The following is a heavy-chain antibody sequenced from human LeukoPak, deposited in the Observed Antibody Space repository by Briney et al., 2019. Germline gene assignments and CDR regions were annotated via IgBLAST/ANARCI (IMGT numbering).Heavy chain of an antibody. V-gene: IGHV3-7*01. CDR3: ARDVTALDS. Sequence: GGSLRLSCAASGFTFSSYWMSWVRQAPEKGLEWVANINQGGSEKYYVDSVRGRFTISRDNAKNSLYLQMNSLRADDAAVYYCARDVTALDSWGQGTLVTVSS. D-gene: IGHD2-2*01. CDR1: GFTFSSYW. CDR2: INQGGSEK. J-gene: IGHJ4*02.